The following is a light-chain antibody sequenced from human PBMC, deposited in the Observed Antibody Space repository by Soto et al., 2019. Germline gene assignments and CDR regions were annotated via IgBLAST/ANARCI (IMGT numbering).Light chain of an antibody. CDR3: CSRASSITYV. CDR1: SSDIGGYNY. CDR2: EVS. J-gene: IGLJ1*01. V-gene: IGLV2-14*01. Sequence: QSALTQPASVSGSPGQSITISCIGTSSDIGGYNYVSWYQQHPGEAPKLMIYEVSNRPSGVSNRFSGSKSGSTASLTISGLQADDEADYYCCSRASSITYVFGSGTKLTVL.